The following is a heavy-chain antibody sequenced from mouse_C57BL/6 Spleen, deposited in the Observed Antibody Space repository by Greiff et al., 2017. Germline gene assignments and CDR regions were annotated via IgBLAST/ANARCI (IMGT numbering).Heavy chain of an antibody. CDR2: ISYDGSN. V-gene: IGHV3-6*01. J-gene: IGHJ2*01. D-gene: IGHD1-1*01. CDR1: GYSITSGYY. Sequence: DVQLQESGPGLVKPSQSLSLTCSVTGYSITSGYYWNWIRQFPGNKLEWIGYISYDGSNNYNPSLKNRISITRDTSKNQFFLTLNSVTTEDTATYYCARDYYGSSYGYWGQGTTLTVSS. CDR3: ARDYYGSSYGY.